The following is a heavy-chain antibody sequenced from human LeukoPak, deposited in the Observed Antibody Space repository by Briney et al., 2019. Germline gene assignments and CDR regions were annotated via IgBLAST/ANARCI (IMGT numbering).Heavy chain of an antibody. J-gene: IGHJ4*02. V-gene: IGHV3-7*01. Sequence: GGSLRPSCAASGFTFSSYWMSWVRQAPGKGLQWVANIRHDGGDKYYVDSVRGRFTISRDNAKNSLYLQMDSLRAEDTAVYYCARAPMSPAPADYWGQGTLVAVSS. CDR1: GFTFSSYW. CDR2: IRHDGGDK. CDR3: ARAPMSPAPADY.